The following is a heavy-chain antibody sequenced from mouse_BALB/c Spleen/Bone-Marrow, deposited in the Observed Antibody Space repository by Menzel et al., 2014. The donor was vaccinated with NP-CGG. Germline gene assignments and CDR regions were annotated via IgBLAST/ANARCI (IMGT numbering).Heavy chain of an antibody. V-gene: IGHV5-17*02. CDR3: GRGDY. Sequence: EVKLLESGGGLVQPGESRKLSCAASGFTFSSFAMHWIRQAPEKGLEWVAFISSGSNTIHYADTVKGRFTISRDNPKNTLFPQMTSLRSEDTAMYYCGRGDYWGQGTTLTVSS. CDR1: GFTFSSFA. CDR2: ISSGSNTI. J-gene: IGHJ2*01.